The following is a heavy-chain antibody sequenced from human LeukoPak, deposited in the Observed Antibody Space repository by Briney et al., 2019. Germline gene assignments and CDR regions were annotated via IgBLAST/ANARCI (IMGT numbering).Heavy chain of an antibody. Sequence: SETLSLTCAVYGGSFSGYYWSWIRQPPGKGLEWFGEINHSGSINYNPSLKSRVTISVDTSKNQFSLKLSSVTAADTAVYYCARGQSYDFWSGYKGADNWFDPWGQGTLVTVSS. CDR1: GGSFSGYY. CDR3: ARGQSYDFWSGYKGADNWFDP. D-gene: IGHD3-3*01. CDR2: INHSGSI. J-gene: IGHJ5*02. V-gene: IGHV4-34*01.